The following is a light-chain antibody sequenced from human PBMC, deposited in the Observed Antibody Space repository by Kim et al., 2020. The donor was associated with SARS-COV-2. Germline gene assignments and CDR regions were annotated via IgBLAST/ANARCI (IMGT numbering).Light chain of an antibody. Sequence: SVSPGQTAYITCSGDKLGDKYACWYQQKPGQSPVLVIYQHNKRHSGIHERFSGSNSGNTATLTISGTQAMDEADYYCQAWDSSTVVFGGGTQLTVL. CDR3: QAWDSSTVV. J-gene: IGLJ2*01. V-gene: IGLV3-1*01. CDR2: QHN. CDR1: KLGDKY.